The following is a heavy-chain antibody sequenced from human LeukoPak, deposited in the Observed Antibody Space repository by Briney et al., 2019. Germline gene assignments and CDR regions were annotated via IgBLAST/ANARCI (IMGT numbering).Heavy chain of an antibody. J-gene: IGHJ4*02. V-gene: IGHV1-69*13. CDR1: GGTFSSYA. CDR2: IIPIFGTA. Sequence: SVKVSCKASGGTFSSYAISWVRQAPGQGLEWMGGIIPIFGTANYAQKFQGRVTITADESTSTAYMELSSLRSEDTAEYYCARAYSPYYDFWTGLFDYWGQGTLVTVSS. CDR3: ARAYSPYYDFWTGLFDY. D-gene: IGHD3-3*01.